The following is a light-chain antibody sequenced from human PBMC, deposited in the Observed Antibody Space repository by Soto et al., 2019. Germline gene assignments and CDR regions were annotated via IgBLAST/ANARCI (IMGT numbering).Light chain of an antibody. Sequence: EIVLTQSPCTLSLSPGERATLSCRASQSVSSNYLGWYQQKPGQAPRLLIYGASSRATGIPDRFSGSGSGTDFTLTISRLEPEDFAVYYCQQYGTSVWTFGQGTKVDI. CDR1: QSVSSNY. CDR2: GAS. CDR3: QQYGTSVWT. V-gene: IGKV3-20*01. J-gene: IGKJ1*01.